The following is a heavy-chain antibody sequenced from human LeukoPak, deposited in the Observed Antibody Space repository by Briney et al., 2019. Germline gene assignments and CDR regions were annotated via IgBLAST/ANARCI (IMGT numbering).Heavy chain of an antibody. J-gene: IGHJ6*02. Sequence: ASVKVSCKASGYTFTSYAMHWVRQAPGQRLEWMGWINAGNGNTKYPQKFQGRVTITRDTSASTAYMELSSLRSEDTAVYYCARDRNIVAFMDVWGQGTTVTVSS. CDR2: INAGNGNT. CDR3: ARDRNIVAFMDV. D-gene: IGHD2/OR15-2a*01. CDR1: GYTFTSYA. V-gene: IGHV1-3*01.